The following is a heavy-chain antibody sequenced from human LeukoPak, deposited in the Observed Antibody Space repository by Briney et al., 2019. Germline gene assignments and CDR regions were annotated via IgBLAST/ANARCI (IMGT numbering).Heavy chain of an antibody. J-gene: IGHJ4*02. CDR3: ARRGYSYGYYFDY. CDR1: GGTFSSYA. V-gene: IGHV1-69*04. Sequence: ASVKVSCKASGGTFSSYAISWVRQAPGQGLEWMGRIIPILGIANYAQKFQGRVTITADKSTSTAYMELSSLRSEDTAVYYCARRGYSYGYYFDYWGQGTLVTVSS. D-gene: IGHD5-18*01. CDR2: IIPILGIA.